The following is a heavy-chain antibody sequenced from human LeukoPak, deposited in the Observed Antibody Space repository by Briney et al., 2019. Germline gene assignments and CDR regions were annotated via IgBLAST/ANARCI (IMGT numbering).Heavy chain of an antibody. J-gene: IGHJ4*02. Sequence: GASVKVSCKASGYTFTSYYMHWVRQAPGQGLEWMGIINPSGGSTSYAQKFQGRVTTTRNTSISTAYMELSSLRSEDTAVYYCARGLRGSYYGADYFDYWGQGTLVTVSS. CDR2: INPSGGST. CDR3: ARGLRGSYYGADYFDY. D-gene: IGHD1-26*01. CDR1: GYTFTSYY. V-gene: IGHV1-46*01.